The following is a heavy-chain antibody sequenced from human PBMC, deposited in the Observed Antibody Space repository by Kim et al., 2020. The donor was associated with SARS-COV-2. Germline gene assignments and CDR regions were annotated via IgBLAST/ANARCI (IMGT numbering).Heavy chain of an antibody. V-gene: IGHV1-69*13. Sequence: SVKVSCKASGGTFSSYAISWVRQAPGQGLEWMGGIIPIFGTANYAQKFQGRVTITADESTSTAYMELSSLRSEDTAVYYCARDWEYSGSYLGLSQPHDAFDIWGQGTMVTVSS. D-gene: IGHD1-26*01. CDR1: GGTFSSYA. CDR2: IIPIFGTA. J-gene: IGHJ3*02. CDR3: ARDWEYSGSYLGLSQPHDAFDI.